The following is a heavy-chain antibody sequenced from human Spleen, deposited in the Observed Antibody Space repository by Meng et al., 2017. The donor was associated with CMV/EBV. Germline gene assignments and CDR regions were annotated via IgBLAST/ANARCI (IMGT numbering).Heavy chain of an antibody. CDR3: AKAPPGLTRNSGWHGAGWFDP. CDR2: ISYDGSNK. V-gene: IGHV3-30*04. Sequence: GESLKISCAASGFTFSSYAMHWVRQAPGKGLEWVAVISYDGSNKYYADSVKGRFTISRDNSKNTLYLQMNSLRAEDTALYYCAKAPPGLTRNSGWHGAGWFDPGGQGTLVTVSS. J-gene: IGHJ5*02. CDR1: GFTFSSYA. D-gene: IGHD6-19*01.